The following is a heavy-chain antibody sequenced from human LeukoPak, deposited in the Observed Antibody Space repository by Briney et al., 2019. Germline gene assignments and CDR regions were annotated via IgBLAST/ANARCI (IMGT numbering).Heavy chain of an antibody. Sequence: GGSLRLSCAASQFTFSRYSMNWVRQAPGKGLEWVSSISSSSSYIYYADSVKGRFTISRDNAKNSLYLQMNSLRAEDTAVYYCARMGVGGSSTGAIFDWGQGTLVTVSS. CDR3: ARMGVGGSSTGAIFD. CDR2: ISSSSSYI. V-gene: IGHV3-21*01. D-gene: IGHD2-2*01. J-gene: IGHJ4*02. CDR1: QFTFSRYS.